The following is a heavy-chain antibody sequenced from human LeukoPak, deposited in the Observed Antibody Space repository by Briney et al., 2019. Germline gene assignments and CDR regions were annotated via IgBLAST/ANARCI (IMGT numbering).Heavy chain of an antibody. CDR2: IWYDGSNK. Sequence: GGSLRHSCAASGFTFSSYGMHWVRQAPGKGLEWVAVIWYDGSNKYYADCVKGRFTISRDNSKNTLYLQMNSLRADDTAVYYCARDWRRGYSYGESWGQGTLVTVSS. CDR1: GFTFSSYG. J-gene: IGHJ4*02. D-gene: IGHD5-18*01. CDR3: ARDWRRGYSYGES. V-gene: IGHV3-33*08.